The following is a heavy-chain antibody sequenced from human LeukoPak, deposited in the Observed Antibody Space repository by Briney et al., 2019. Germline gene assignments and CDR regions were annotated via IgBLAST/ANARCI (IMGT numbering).Heavy chain of an antibody. V-gene: IGHV3-7*01. D-gene: IGHD3-10*01. CDR2: IKQDGSEK. Sequence: GGSLRLSCAASGFTFSSYWMSWVRQAPGKGLEWVANIKQDGSEKYYVDSVKGRFAISRDNAKNSLYLQTNSLRAEDTAVYYCARAYYGSGSYYIVWGQGTLVTVSS. CDR3: ARAYYGSGSYYIV. CDR1: GFTFSSYW. J-gene: IGHJ4*02.